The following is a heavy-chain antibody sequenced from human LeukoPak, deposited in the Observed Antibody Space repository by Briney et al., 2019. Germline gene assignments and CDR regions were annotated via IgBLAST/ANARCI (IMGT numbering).Heavy chain of an antibody. CDR1: GGSFSGYY. J-gene: IGHJ6*03. D-gene: IGHD3-22*01. V-gene: IGHV4-34*01. Sequence: SETLSLTCAVYGGSFSGYYWSWIRQPPGKGLEWIGEINHSGSTNYNPSLKSRVTISVDTSKNQFSLKLSSVTAADTAVYYCARVGYYDSSGYYANYYYYYMDVWGKGTTVTISS. CDR3: ARVGYYDSSGYYANYYYYYMDV. CDR2: INHSGST.